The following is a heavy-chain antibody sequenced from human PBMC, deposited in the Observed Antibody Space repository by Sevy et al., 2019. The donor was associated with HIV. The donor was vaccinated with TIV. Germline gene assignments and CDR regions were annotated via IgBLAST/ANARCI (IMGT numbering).Heavy chain of an antibody. CDR1: GFSLSTSGVG. J-gene: IGHJ4*02. CDR3: ASKEASGYDYYRLDY. D-gene: IGHD5-12*01. CDR2: IYWDDDK. Sequence: SGTTLVNPTQTLTLTCTFSGFSLSTSGVGVGWIRQPPGKALEWLALIYWDDDKRYSPSLRSRLTITKDTSKNQVVLTMTNMDPVDTATYYCASKEASGYDYYRLDYWGQGTLVTVSS. V-gene: IGHV2-5*02.